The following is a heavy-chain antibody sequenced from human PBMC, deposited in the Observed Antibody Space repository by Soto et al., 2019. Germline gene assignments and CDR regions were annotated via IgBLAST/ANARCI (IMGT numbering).Heavy chain of an antibody. V-gene: IGHV4-59*01. Sequence: SETLSLTCTFSGGSISSYYWSWIRQPPGKGLEWIGYIYYSGSTNYNPSLKSRVTISVDTSKNQFSLKLSSVTAADTAVYYCARGSIAAPIPGWFDPWGQGTLVTVSS. J-gene: IGHJ5*02. CDR3: ARGSIAAPIPGWFDP. CDR1: GGSISSYY. D-gene: IGHD6-6*01. CDR2: IYYSGST.